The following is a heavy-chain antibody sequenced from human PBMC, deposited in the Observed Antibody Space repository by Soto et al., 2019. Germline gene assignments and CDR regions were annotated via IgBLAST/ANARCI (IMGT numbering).Heavy chain of an antibody. D-gene: IGHD3-16*01. CDR1: GDTFNNHA. Sequence: QVQLVQSGAEVKKPGSSARVSCKASGDTFNNHAFSWVRQAPGQGLEWMGSTIPMFRTTDYAQRFQGRVTRTADESTSTVYLDLISLRSGDTVIYYCARVDSILLEGEEWFDPWGQGTLVTVSS. CDR3: ARVDSILLEGEEWFDP. J-gene: IGHJ5*02. V-gene: IGHV1-69*18. CDR2: TIPMFRTT.